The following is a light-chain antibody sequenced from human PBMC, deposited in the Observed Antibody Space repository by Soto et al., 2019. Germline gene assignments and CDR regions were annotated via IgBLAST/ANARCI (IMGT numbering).Light chain of an antibody. J-gene: IGKJ2*02. CDR2: DAS. Sequence: DIQMTQSPSSLSASVGDRVTITCRASQTSSTYLIWYQQKPGKAPRLLIYDASSLLSGVPSRCSGSGSGTDFSLTIASLPPEDFSAYDCQLSDSHPCNFRQGPKVEI. CDR1: QTSSTY. CDR3: QLSDSHPCN. V-gene: IGKV1-39*01.